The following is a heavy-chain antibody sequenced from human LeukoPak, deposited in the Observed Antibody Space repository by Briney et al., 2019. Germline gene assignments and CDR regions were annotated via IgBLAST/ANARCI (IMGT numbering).Heavy chain of an antibody. CDR2: MNPNSGNT. V-gene: IGHV1-8*01. D-gene: IGHD6-13*01. CDR1: VYTFTSYD. Sequence: ASVKISCKASVYTFTSYDINWVRQATGQGLEWMGWMNPNSGNTGYAQKFQGRVTMTRNTSISTAYMELSSLRSEDTAVYYCARGIEQLGFDPWGQGTLVTVSS. J-gene: IGHJ5*02. CDR3: ARGIEQLGFDP.